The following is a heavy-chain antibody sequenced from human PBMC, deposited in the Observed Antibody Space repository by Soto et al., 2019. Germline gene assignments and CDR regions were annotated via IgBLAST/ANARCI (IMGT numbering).Heavy chain of an antibody. Sequence: QVQLVESGGGVVQPGRSLRLSCAASGFTFSSYAMHWVRQAPGKGLEWVAVILYDGSNKYYADSVKGRFTITRDNSKNTLYLQMNSLRAEDTAVYYCASWDSSSSLNRGGYYYGMDVWGQGTTVTVSS. CDR2: ILYDGSNK. D-gene: IGHD6-6*01. CDR1: GFTFSSYA. J-gene: IGHJ6*02. V-gene: IGHV3-30-3*01. CDR3: ASWDSSSSLNRGGYYYGMDV.